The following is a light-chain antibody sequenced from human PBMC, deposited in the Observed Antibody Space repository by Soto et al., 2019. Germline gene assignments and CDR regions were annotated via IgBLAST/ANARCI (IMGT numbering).Light chain of an antibody. J-gene: IGKJ5*01. V-gene: IGKV1-8*01. CDR3: QQSYSPSIT. CDR2: AAS. CDR1: QGISSY. Sequence: AIRRTQSPSSLSASTGDRFTITCRASQGISSYLAWYQQKPGKAPKLLIYAASSLQSGVPSRFSGSGSGTEFTLTISSLQPEDFATYYCQQSYSPSITFGQGTRLEIK.